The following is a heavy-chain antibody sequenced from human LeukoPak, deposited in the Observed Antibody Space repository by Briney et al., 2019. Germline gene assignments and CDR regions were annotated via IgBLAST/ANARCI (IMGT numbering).Heavy chain of an antibody. CDR3: AREGLAAAGTSRWFDP. D-gene: IGHD6-13*01. CDR1: GYTFTSYY. CDR2: INPSGGST. J-gene: IGHJ5*02. V-gene: IGHV1-46*01. Sequence: ASVKVSCKASGYTFTSYYMHWVRQAPGQGLEWMGIINPSGGSTSYAQKFQGRVTMTRDTSTSTVYMELRSLRSDDTAVYYCAREGLAAAGTSRWFDPWGQGTLVTVSS.